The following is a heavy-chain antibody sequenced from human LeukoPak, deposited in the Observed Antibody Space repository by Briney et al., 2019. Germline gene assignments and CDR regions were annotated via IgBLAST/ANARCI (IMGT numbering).Heavy chain of an antibody. Sequence: ASETLSLTCAVYGGSFSGYYWSWIRQPPGKGLEWIGEINHSGSTNYNPSLKSRVTISVDTSKNQFSLKLSSVTAADTAVYYCATLEPEDYGDDFDYWGQGTLVTVSS. V-gene: IGHV4-34*01. CDR3: ATLEPEDYGDDFDY. CDR1: GGSFSGYY. CDR2: INHSGST. D-gene: IGHD4-17*01. J-gene: IGHJ4*02.